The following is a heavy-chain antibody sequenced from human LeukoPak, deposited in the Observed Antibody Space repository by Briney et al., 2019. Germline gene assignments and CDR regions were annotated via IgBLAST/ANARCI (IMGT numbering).Heavy chain of an antibody. CDR3: AKDMVTYPKVDY. D-gene: IGHD4-23*01. CDR1: GFTVSSNY. J-gene: IGHJ4*02. CDR2: IYSGGST. V-gene: IGHV3-53*01. Sequence: GGSLRLSCAASGFTVSSNYMSWVRQAPGKGLEWVSVIYSGGSTYYADSVKGRFTISRDNSKNTLYLQMNSLRAEDTAVYYCAKDMVTYPKVDYWGQGTLVTVSS.